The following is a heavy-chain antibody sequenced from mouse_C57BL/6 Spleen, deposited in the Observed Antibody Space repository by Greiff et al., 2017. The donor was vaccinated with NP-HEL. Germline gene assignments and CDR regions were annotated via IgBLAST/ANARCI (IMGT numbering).Heavy chain of an antibody. V-gene: IGHV5-9*01. CDR1: GFTFSSYT. CDR3: ARRGDSWFAD. J-gene: IGHJ3*01. Sequence: EVQGVESGGGLVKPGGSLKLSCAASGFTFSSYTMSWVRQTPEKRLEWVATISGGGGNTYYPDSVKGRFTISRDNAKNTLDLQMSSLRSEDTALYYCARRGDSWFADWGQGTLVTVSA. CDR2: ISGGGGNT.